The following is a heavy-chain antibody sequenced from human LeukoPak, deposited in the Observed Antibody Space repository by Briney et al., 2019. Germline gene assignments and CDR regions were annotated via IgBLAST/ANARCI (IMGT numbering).Heavy chain of an antibody. V-gene: IGHV3-23*01. CDR3: AKAYASGTYYIDY. Sequence: GGSLRLSCAASGFTFSSYAMNWVRQAPGKGLEWVSAISGSGGSTFYADSVRGRFTISRDNSKNTLYLQMNSLRGEDTALYYCAKAYASGTYYIDYWGQGTLVTVSS. CDR1: GFTFSSYA. D-gene: IGHD3-10*01. J-gene: IGHJ4*02. CDR2: ISGSGGST.